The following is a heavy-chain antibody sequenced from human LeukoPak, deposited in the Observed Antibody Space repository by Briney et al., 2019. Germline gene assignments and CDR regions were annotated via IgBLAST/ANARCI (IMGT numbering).Heavy chain of an antibody. J-gene: IGHJ4*02. D-gene: IGHD3-22*01. CDR2: VSSSGAYI. V-gene: IGHV3-21*01. CDR3: ARGVGNYRYYFDS. Sequence: GGSLRLSCAASGFTFSSYAMNWIRQAPGKGLEWVASVSSSGAYIYYADLMEGRFTISRDNAKNSLILQMNSLRAEDTAVYYCARGVGNYRYYFDSWGQGTLVTVPS. CDR1: GFTFSSYA.